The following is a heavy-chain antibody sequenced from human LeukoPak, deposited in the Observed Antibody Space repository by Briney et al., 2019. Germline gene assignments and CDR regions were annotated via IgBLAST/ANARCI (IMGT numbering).Heavy chain of an antibody. D-gene: IGHD2-21*01. CDR3: ARNREFHFDY. CDR1: GASISSTNL. CDR2: IYPSGST. Sequence: SETLSLTCAVSGASISSTNLWSWVRQPPGKGLEWIGEIYPSGSTNDNPSLKSRVTISVDKSKNQFSLNLSSVTAADTAVYYCARNREFHFDYWGQGALVTVSS. V-gene: IGHV4-4*02. J-gene: IGHJ4*02.